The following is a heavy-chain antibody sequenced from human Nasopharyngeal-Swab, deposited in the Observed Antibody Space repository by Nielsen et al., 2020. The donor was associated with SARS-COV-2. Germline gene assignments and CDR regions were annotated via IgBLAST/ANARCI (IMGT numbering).Heavy chain of an antibody. CDR1: GFTFSSYS. D-gene: IGHD3-3*01. Sequence: ETLSLTCAASGFTFSSYSMNWVRQAPGKGLEWVSSISSSSSYIYYADSVKGRFTISRDSAKNSLYLQMNSLRAEDTAVYYCARSGELRFLEWLNTRPDYWGQGTLVTVSS. J-gene: IGHJ4*02. CDR3: ARSGELRFLEWLNTRPDY. V-gene: IGHV3-21*01. CDR2: ISSSSSYI.